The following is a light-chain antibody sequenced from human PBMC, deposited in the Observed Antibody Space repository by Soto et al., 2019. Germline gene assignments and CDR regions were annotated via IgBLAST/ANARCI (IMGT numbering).Light chain of an antibody. Sequence: QSALTQPASVSGSPGQSITISCTGTSSDIGSYNLVSWYQHHPGKAPQLIIYEVTKRPSGVSGHFSGSKSGNTASLTISGLQAEDEADYYCCSYARSNPFWVFGGGNKLTVL. CDR2: EVT. J-gene: IGLJ3*02. CDR1: SSDIGSYNL. CDR3: CSYARSNPFWV. V-gene: IGLV2-23*02.